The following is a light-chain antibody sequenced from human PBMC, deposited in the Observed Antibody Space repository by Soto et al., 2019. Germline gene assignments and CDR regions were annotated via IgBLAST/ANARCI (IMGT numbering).Light chain of an antibody. V-gene: IGKV2-30*01. CDR1: LSLLYTYGNPY. J-gene: IGKJ2*01. CDR2: RVS. CDR3: FESTHWPNT. Sequence: DVVMTPSPLSLPVTLGQPASISCRSSLSLLYTYGNPYLNWGQQRTGQSPRRLIYRVSNRDSGVPDRFRGSGSRTEFTVKINRVEAEDVGVYYCFESTHWPNTLGQGTKLEL.